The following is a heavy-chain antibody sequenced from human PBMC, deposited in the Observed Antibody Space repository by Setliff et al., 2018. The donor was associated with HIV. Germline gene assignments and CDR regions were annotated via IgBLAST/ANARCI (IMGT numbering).Heavy chain of an antibody. CDR1: GFSFSSYV. CDR2: IWYDGSNK. J-gene: IGHJ4*02. Sequence: LKISCAASGFSFSSYVMHWVRQAPGKGLEWVAVIWYDGSNKYYADSVRGRFTISRDNSKNTLYLQMNSLRAEDTAVYYCARYKTYFDSSGYYNYWGQGTLVTVS. CDR3: ARYKTYFDSSGYYNY. V-gene: IGHV3-33*01. D-gene: IGHD3-22*01.